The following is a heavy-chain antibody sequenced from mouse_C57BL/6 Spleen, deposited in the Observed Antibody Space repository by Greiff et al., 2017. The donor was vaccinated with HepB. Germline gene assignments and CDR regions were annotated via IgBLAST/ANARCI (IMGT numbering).Heavy chain of an antibody. J-gene: IGHJ2*01. V-gene: IGHV3-6*01. CDR2: ISYDGSN. D-gene: IGHD1-1*01. CDR3: AREVIYLDY. CDR1: GYSITSGYY. Sequence: ESGPGLVKPSQSLSLTCSVTGYSITSGYYWNWIRQFPGNKLEWMGYISYDGSNNYNPSLKNRISITRDTSKNQFFLKLNSVTTEDTATYYCAREVIYLDYWGQGTTLTVSS.